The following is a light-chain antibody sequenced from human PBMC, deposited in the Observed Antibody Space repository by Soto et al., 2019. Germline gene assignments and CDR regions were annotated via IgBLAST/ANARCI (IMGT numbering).Light chain of an antibody. Sequence: EIVLTQSPATLSLSPGERATLSCRASQSVSSYLAWYQQKPGQAPRLLIYDASNGATGIPARFSGNGSGTDFTLTISRLEPEDFAVYYCQQRSSWPLAFGGGTKVEIK. CDR2: DAS. CDR3: QQRSSWPLA. CDR1: QSVSSY. J-gene: IGKJ4*01. V-gene: IGKV3-11*01.